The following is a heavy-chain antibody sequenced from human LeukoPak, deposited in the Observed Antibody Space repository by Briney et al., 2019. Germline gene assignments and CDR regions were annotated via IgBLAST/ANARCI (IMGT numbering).Heavy chain of an antibody. CDR2: IKKDGSDK. D-gene: IGHD3-22*01. V-gene: IGHV3-7*01. J-gene: IGHJ5*02. CDR3: ARADYDSSGYFTGP. CDR1: GFTFSSSW. Sequence: PGGSLRLSCAVSGFTFSSSWMTWVRQAPGKGLEWVANIKKDGSDKNYVDSVKGRFTISRDNAKNTLYLQMNSLRAEDTAVYYCARADYDSSGYFTGPWGQGTLVTVSS.